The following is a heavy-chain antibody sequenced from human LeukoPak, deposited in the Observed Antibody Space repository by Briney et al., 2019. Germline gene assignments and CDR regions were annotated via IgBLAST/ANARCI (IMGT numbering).Heavy chain of an antibody. D-gene: IGHD3-22*01. CDR2: IYCSGST. CDR1: GGSISSGDYY. CDR3: ARLDSSGTAAIDY. V-gene: IGHV4-30-4*08. Sequence: SETLSLTCTVSGGSISSGDYYWSWIRQPPGKGLGWIGYIYCSGSTYYNPSLKSRVTISVDTSKNQFSLKLSSVTAADTAVYYCARLDSSGTAAIDYWGQGTLVTVSS. J-gene: IGHJ4*02.